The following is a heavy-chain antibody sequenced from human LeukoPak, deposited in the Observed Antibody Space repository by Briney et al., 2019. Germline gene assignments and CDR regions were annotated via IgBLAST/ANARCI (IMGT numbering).Heavy chain of an antibody. CDR1: GYTFTGYY. J-gene: IGHJ3*02. Sequence: ASVKVSCKASGYTFTGYYMHWVRQAPGQGLEWMGWINPNSGGTNYAQKFQGRVTMTRDTSISTAYMELSRLRSDDTAVYYCARLGNIEVVPAATMGAFDIWGQGTMVTVSS. V-gene: IGHV1-2*02. CDR2: INPNSGGT. CDR3: ARLGNIEVVPAATMGAFDI. D-gene: IGHD2-2*01.